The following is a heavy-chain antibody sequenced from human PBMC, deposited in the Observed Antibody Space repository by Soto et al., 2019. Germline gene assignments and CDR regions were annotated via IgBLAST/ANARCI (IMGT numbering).Heavy chain of an antibody. CDR1: GYTFTNNW. CDR3: ARTNTLTTGYYFDY. V-gene: IGHV5-51*01. J-gene: IGHJ4*02. CDR2: IFPSDSDT. Sequence: GESLKISCKGSGYTFTNNWIGWVRQMPGKGLEWMGIIFPSDSDTRYSPTFQGQVTNSVDKSISTAYLQWSSLKASDSAMYYCARTNTLTTGYYFDYWGQGTPVTVSS.